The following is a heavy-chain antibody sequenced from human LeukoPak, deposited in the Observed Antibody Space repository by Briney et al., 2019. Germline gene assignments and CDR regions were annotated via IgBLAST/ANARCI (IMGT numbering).Heavy chain of an antibody. CDR3: ARDGGPEI. CDR2: INPNSGGT. CDR1: GYIFTDYY. D-gene: IGHD2-15*01. J-gene: IGHJ3*02. V-gene: IGHV1-2*02. Sequence: ASVKVSCKASGYIFTDYYLHWVRQAPGQGLEWMGWINPNSGGTNYAQKFQGRVTMTRDTSITTAYMELSSLRSDDTAVYFCARDGGPEIWGQGTMVTVSS.